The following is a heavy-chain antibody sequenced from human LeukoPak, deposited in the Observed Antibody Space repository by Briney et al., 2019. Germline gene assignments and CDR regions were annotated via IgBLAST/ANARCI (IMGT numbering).Heavy chain of an antibody. J-gene: IGHJ4*02. Sequence: PSETLSLTCAVSGYSISSGYYWGWIRQPPGKGLEWIGYIYYSGNTNHNPSLKSRVTISVDTSKNQFSLKLSSVTAADTAVYYCASSDSSGYYDNWGQGTLVTVSS. V-gene: IGHV4-61*01. CDR2: IYYSGNT. D-gene: IGHD3-22*01. CDR3: ASSDSSGYYDN. CDR1: GYSISSGYY.